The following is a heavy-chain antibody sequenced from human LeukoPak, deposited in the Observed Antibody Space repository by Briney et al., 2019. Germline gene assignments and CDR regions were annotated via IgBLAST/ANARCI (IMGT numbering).Heavy chain of an antibody. J-gene: IGHJ6*02. Sequence: GGSMRLSCAASGFIFSSYAMSWARQAPGKGLEWVSVISNSGGSTYYADSVKGRFTISRDNSKNTLYLQMNSLRAEDTAVYYCAKAISNSPYYGMDVWGQGTTVTVSS. CDR1: GFIFSSYA. V-gene: IGHV3-23*01. CDR2: ISNSGGST. D-gene: IGHD3-3*01. CDR3: AKAISNSPYYGMDV.